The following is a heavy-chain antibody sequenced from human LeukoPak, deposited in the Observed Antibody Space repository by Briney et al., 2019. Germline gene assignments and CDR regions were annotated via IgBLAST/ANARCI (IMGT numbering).Heavy chain of an antibody. CDR2: IKEDGSAQ. J-gene: IGHJ5*02. CDR1: GFTFNGYW. V-gene: IGHV3-7*01. D-gene: IGHD2-2*01. Sequence: GGSLRLSCAASGFTFNGYWMSWVRQAPGKGLEWVANIKEDGSAQYYVGSVKGRFAISRDNAKNSLNLQMNSLRAEDTAVYYCATSSNAPGNHWGQGTLVTVSS. CDR3: ATSSNAPGNH.